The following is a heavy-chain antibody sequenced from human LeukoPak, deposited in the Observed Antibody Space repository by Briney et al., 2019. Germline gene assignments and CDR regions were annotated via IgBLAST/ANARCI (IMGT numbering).Heavy chain of an antibody. D-gene: IGHD3-16*01. CDR1: GFTFSTSW. CDR2: INPDGSIT. V-gene: IGHV3-74*01. J-gene: IGHJ4*02. Sequence: PGGSLRLSCAASGFTFSTSWMLWVRQVPGKGLVWVSRINPDGSITNYADSVKGRFTISRDNANNMLYLLMNSLRVDDTAVYYCVRALLGASDYWGQGTLVTVSS. CDR3: VRALLGASDY.